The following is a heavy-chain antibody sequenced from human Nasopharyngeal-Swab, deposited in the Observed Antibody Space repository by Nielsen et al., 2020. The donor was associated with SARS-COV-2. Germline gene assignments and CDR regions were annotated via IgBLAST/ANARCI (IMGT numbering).Heavy chain of an antibody. CDR3: LRGDSRDV. Sequence: GESLKISCAASGFTFSSYSMNWVRQAPGKGLEWVSYISSSSSTIYYADSVKGRFTISRDNAKNSLYLQTNSLGAEDTAVYYCLRGDSRDVWGQGTMVTVSS. D-gene: IGHD3-22*01. V-gene: IGHV3-48*04. CDR2: ISSSSSTI. J-gene: IGHJ3*01. CDR1: GFTFSSYS.